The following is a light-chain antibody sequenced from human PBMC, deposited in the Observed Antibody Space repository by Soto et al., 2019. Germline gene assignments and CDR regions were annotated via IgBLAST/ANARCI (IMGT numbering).Light chain of an antibody. CDR3: SSYAGTSVI. CDR1: STDVGGYDF. Sequence: QSVLTQPRSVSGSPGQSVSISCTGTSTDVGGYDFVSCYQQHPGQAPKLLIYDVSRRPSGVPDRFSGSKSGYTAFLTLSGLQAEDEADYYCSSYAGTSVIFGGGTKVTLL. CDR2: DVS. J-gene: IGLJ2*01. V-gene: IGLV2-11*01.